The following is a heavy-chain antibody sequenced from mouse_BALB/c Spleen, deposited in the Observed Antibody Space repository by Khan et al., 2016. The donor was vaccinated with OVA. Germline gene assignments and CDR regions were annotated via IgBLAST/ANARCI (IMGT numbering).Heavy chain of an antibody. CDR2: ISSGGDYT. J-gene: IGHJ3*01. D-gene: IGHD4-1*01. CDR3: ASHLTGSFAY. CDR1: GFTFSSYS. Sequence: VQLKESGGDLVKPGGSLKLSCAASGFTFSSYSMSWVRQTPDKRLEWVATISSGGDYTYYPDSVKGRFTISRDNAKNTLYLQMSSLKSEVTAMYYCASHLTGSFAYWGQGTLVTVSA. V-gene: IGHV5-6*01.